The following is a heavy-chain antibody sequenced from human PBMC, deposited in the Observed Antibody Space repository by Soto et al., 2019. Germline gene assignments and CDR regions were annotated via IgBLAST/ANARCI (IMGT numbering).Heavy chain of an antibody. CDR1: GGSISSGGYS. D-gene: IGHD4-17*01. J-gene: IGHJ6*02. CDR2: IYHSGST. V-gene: IGHV4-30-2*01. CDR3: AKDLYGGNSFLYYGMDV. Sequence: SETLSLTCAVSGGSISSGGYSWSWIRQPPGKGLEWIGYIYHSGSTYYNPSLKSRVTISVDRSKNQFSLKLSSVTAADTAVYYCAKDLYGGNSFLYYGMDVWGQGTTVTVSS.